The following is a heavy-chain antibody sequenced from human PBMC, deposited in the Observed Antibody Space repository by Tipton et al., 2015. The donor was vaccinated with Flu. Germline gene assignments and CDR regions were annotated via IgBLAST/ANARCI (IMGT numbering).Heavy chain of an antibody. CDR2: INWNGGST. Sequence: SLRLSCAASGFTFDDYGMSWVRQAPGKGLEWVSGINWNGGSTGYADSVKGRFTISRDNAKNSLYLQMNSLRAEDTALYYCAGWFGSSGWYGGYYYGMDVWGQGTTVTVSS. CDR1: GFTFDDYG. CDR3: AGWFGSSGWYGGYYYGMDV. D-gene: IGHD6-19*01. V-gene: IGHV3-20*04. J-gene: IGHJ6*02.